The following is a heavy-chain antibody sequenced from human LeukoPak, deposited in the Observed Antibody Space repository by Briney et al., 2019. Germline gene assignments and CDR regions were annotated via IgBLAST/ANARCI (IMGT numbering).Heavy chain of an antibody. D-gene: IGHD4-11*01. J-gene: IGHJ4*02. V-gene: IGHV3-30*18. CDR2: ISYDGSNK. Sequence: GRSLRLSCAASGFTFSSYGMHWVRQAPGKGLEWVAVISYDGSNKYYADSVKGRFTISRDNSKNTLYLQMNSLRAEDTAVYYCAKDHTVGALDYWGQGTLVTVYS. CDR1: GFTFSSYG. CDR3: AKDHTVGALDY.